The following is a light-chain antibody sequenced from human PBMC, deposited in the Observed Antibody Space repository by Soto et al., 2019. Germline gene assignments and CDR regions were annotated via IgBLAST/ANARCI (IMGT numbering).Light chain of an antibody. Sequence: VLTLSPGTLSLSPGESATLSCRASQSSSSSYLAWYQQKPGQAPRLLIYGASNRATAIPDRFSGSGSGTDFTLTISRLEPEDFAVYYCQQSDDSPGTFGQGTKV. V-gene: IGKV3-20*01. CDR2: GAS. CDR3: QQSDDSPGT. J-gene: IGKJ1*01. CDR1: QSSSSSY.